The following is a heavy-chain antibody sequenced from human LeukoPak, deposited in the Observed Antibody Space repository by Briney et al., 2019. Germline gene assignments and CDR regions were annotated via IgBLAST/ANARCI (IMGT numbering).Heavy chain of an antibody. CDR3: ARDKATVFDY. CDR1: XGXXXXXXXX. V-gene: IGHV4-31*03. D-gene: IGHD4-11*01. J-gene: IGHJ4*02. Sequence: PSETLSLTCTVXXGXXXXXXXXXSXXXXXXXXGLEWIRXIYXSGSPYXNPSXXSRVTISVDTSKNQFSLKLSSVTXADTAVYYCARDKATVFDYWGQGTLVTVSS. CDR2: IYXSGSP.